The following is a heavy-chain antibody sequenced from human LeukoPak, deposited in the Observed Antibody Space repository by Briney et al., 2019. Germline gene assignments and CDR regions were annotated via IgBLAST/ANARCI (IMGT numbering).Heavy chain of an antibody. D-gene: IGHD6-13*01. V-gene: IGHV3-11*01. CDR2: ISSSGSTI. CDR3: AKDRSGSWYYFDY. Sequence: GGSLRLSCAASGFTFSDHYMSWIRQAPGKGLEWVSYISSSGSTIYYADSVKGRFTISRDNAKNSLYLQMNSLRAEDTAVYYCAKDRSGSWYYFDYWGQGTLVPSPQ. J-gene: IGHJ4*02. CDR1: GFTFSDHY.